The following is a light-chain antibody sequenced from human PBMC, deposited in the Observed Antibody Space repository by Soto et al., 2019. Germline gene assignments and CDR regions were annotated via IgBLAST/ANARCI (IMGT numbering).Light chain of an antibody. CDR3: GLYTSSDIPYV. CDR2: VVS. CDR1: SSDVGGYKY. J-gene: IGLJ1*01. V-gene: IGLV2-14*01. Sequence: QSALSQPASVSGSPGQSITISCTGTSSDVGGYKYVSWYQHHPDKAPKLIISVVSNRPSGLSNRFSASKSGNTASLTISGLQAEDDADYYCGLYTSSDIPYVFGTGTKVTVL.